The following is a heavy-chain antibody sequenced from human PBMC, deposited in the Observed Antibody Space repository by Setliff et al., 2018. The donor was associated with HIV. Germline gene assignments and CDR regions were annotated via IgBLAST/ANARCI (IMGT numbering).Heavy chain of an antibody. V-gene: IGHV1-3*01. D-gene: IGHD3-22*01. CDR2: INSGKGNT. J-gene: IGHJ4*02. CDR3: ARGDYYDSTGYEGLDS. CDR1: GYTYTNYP. Sequence: ASVKVSCKSSGYTYTNYPIHWMRQAPGQRLEWMGWINSGKGNTEYSQKFQGRVTITRDTLASTAYMELSSLRSDDTAVYYCARGDYYDSTGYEGLDSWGRGTLVTVSS.